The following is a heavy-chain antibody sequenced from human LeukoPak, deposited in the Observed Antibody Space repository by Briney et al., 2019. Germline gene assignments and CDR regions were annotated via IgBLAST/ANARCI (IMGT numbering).Heavy chain of an antibody. Sequence: GGSLRLSCTASGVIFSNHAMAWIRQAPGQGLEWVSRISGSGGSTTYADFVKGRFTIPRDNSRNTLYLQMNSLRAEDTAVYYCARTYGDYQPFDYWGQGTLVTVSS. D-gene: IGHD4-17*01. CDR2: ISGSGGST. J-gene: IGHJ4*02. CDR3: ARTYGDYQPFDY. CDR1: GVIFSNHA. V-gene: IGHV3-23*01.